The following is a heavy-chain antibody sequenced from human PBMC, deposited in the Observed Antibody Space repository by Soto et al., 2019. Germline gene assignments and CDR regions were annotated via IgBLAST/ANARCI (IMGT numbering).Heavy chain of an antibody. Sequence: PVGSLRLSCAASGFTFSSYAMSWVRQAPGKGLEWVSAISGSGGSTYYADSVKGRFTISRDNSKNTLYLQMTSLRAEDTAVYYCAKDLVYYGSGSYYKAHAFDIWGQGTMVTVS. J-gene: IGHJ3*02. CDR2: ISGSGGST. CDR3: AKDLVYYGSGSYYKAHAFDI. V-gene: IGHV3-23*01. CDR1: GFTFSSYA. D-gene: IGHD3-10*01.